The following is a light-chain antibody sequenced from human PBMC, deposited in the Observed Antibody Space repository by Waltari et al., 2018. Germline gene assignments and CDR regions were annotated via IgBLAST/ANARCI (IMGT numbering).Light chain of an antibody. CDR1: QGIKRW. Sequence: DIQMTQSPSSVSASVGDRVTITCRASQGIKRWLAWYQQKPGKAPKRLIYAAASVQSGVPSRFSGSGSVTDFTLTISSLQPEDFATYYCPQANSFPRTFGQGTKVEIK. J-gene: IGKJ1*01. CDR3: PQANSFPRT. CDR2: AAA. V-gene: IGKV1-12*01.